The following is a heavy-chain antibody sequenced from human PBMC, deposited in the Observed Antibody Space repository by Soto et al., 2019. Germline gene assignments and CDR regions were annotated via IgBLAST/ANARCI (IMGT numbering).Heavy chain of an antibody. D-gene: IGHD2-2*01. CDR3: AQDRGCSGSTCYQAY. V-gene: IGHV3-23*01. Sequence: AASLRLSCAASGFTFSDYGLSWVRQAPGKGLEWVSSISGSRGSTTYYAGSVKGRFTISRDNSKNTLYLRMNSLRVEDTAVYYCAQDRGCSGSTCYQAYWGPGTLVTVSS. CDR1: GFTFSDYG. J-gene: IGHJ4*02. CDR2: ISGSRGSTT.